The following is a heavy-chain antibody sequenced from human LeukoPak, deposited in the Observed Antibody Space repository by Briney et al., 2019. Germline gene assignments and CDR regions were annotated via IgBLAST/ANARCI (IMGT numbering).Heavy chain of an antibody. CDR1: GFTVSSNY. J-gene: IGHJ6*03. D-gene: IGHD3-16*02. CDR2: IYSGGST. Sequence: GGSLRLSCAASGFTVSSNYMSWVRQAPGKGLEWVSVIYSGGSTYYADSVKGRFIISRDNSKNTLYLQMNSLRAEDTAVYYCAKEEVMITFGGVIVTGYYYYYMDVWGKGTTVTISS. CDR3: AKEEVMITFGGVIVTGYYYYYMDV. V-gene: IGHV3-53*01.